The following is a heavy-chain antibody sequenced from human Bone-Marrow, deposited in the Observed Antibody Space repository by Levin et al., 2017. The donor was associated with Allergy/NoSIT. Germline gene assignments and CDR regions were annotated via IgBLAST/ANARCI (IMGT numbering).Heavy chain of an antibody. CDR2: ISYDGSNK. Sequence: SCAASGFTFSSYAMHWVRQAPGKGLEWGAVISYDGSNKYYADSVKGRFTISRDNSKNTLYLQMNSLRAEDTAVYYCASTRSSGYSVYYYGMDVWGQGTTVTVSS. V-gene: IGHV3-30-3*01. D-gene: IGHD3-22*01. CDR1: GFTFSSYA. J-gene: IGHJ6*02. CDR3: ASTRSSGYSVYYYGMDV.